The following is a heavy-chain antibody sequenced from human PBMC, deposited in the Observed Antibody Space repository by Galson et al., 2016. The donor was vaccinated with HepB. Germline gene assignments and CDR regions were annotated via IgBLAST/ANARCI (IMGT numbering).Heavy chain of an antibody. Sequence: SETLSLTCTVSGGSINSSAYYWVWTRQPPGKGLEWIGNIYYSWSTYYNPSLKSRVTISVDTSKNQFSLKLSSVTAADTAVYYCARGFMDYGDPHGDYWGQGTLVTVSS. CDR3: ARGFMDYGDPHGDY. CDR2: IYYSWST. CDR1: GGSINSSAYY. J-gene: IGHJ4*02. V-gene: IGHV4-39*01. D-gene: IGHD4-17*01.